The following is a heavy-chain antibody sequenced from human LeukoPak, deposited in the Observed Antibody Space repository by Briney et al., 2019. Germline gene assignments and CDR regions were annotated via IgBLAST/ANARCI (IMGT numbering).Heavy chain of an antibody. CDR1: GGTFSSYA. Sequence: SVKVSCKASGGTFSSYAISWVRQAPGQGLEWMGRIIPILGIANYAQKFQGRVTITADKSTSTAYMELSSLRSEDTAVYYCARGYCSGGSCYPHDYWGQGTLVTVPS. CDR3: ARGYCSGGSCYPHDY. CDR2: IIPILGIA. V-gene: IGHV1-69*04. J-gene: IGHJ4*02. D-gene: IGHD2-15*01.